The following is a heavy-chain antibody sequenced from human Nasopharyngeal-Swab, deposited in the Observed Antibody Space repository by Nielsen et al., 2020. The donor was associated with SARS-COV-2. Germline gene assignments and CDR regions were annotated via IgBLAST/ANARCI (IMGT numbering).Heavy chain of an antibody. D-gene: IGHD6-19*01. J-gene: IGHJ4*02. CDR2: IYHSGST. V-gene: IGHV4-34*01. Sequence: WIRQPPGKGLEWIGEIYHSGSTNYNPSLKSRVTISVNTSKNQFSLKLSSVTAADTAVYYCARRSSGYSRGLDYWGQGTLVTVSS. CDR3: ARRSSGYSRGLDY.